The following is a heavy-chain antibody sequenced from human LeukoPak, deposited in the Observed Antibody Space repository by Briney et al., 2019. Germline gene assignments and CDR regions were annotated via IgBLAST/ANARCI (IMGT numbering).Heavy chain of an antibody. Sequence: PSETLSLTCAVYGASFSGYYWSWIRQPPGKGLEWIGEINHSGSTNYNPSLKSRVTISVDTSKNQFSLKLSSVTAADTAVYYCARVRSTYYYDSSGYRFPYYFDYWGQGTLVTVSS. CDR2: INHSGST. CDR3: ARVRSTYYYDSSGYRFPYYFDY. CDR1: GASFSGYY. V-gene: IGHV4-34*01. J-gene: IGHJ4*02. D-gene: IGHD3-22*01.